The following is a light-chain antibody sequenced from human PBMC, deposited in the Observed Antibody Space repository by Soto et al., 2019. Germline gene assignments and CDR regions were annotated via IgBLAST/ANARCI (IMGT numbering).Light chain of an antibody. CDR2: AAS. J-gene: IGKJ4*01. CDR1: QSISSY. Sequence: DIQMTQSPSSLSASVGDRVTITCRASQSISSYLNWYQQKPGKAPKLLIYAASSLQSGVPSRFSGSGSGTDFTLTISSLQPEDFATYYGQQSYSTPPSTFGGGTKVEIK. V-gene: IGKV1-39*01. CDR3: QQSYSTPPST.